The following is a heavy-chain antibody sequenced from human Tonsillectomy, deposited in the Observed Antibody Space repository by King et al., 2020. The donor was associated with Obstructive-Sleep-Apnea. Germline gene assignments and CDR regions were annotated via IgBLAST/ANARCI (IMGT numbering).Heavy chain of an antibody. CDR2: INHSGST. CDR3: ARGDTMIVVVTPDAFDI. D-gene: IGHD3-22*01. J-gene: IGHJ3*02. V-gene: IGHV4-34*01. Sequence: VQLPQWGAGLLKPSETLSLTCAVYGGSFSGYYWSWIRQPPGKGLEWIGEINHSGSTNYNPSLKSRVTISVDTSKNQFPLKLSSVTAADTAVYYCARGDTMIVVVTPDAFDIWGRGTMVTVSS. CDR1: GGSFSGYY.